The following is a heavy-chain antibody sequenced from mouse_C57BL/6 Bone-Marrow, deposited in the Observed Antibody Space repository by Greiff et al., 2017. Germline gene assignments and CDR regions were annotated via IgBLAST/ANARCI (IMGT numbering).Heavy chain of an antibody. CDR3: ALRRAQPWFAY. V-gene: IGHV1-69*01. Sequence: QVQLQQPGAELVMPGASVKLSCKASGYTFTSYWMPWVKQRPGQGLEWIGEIDPSDSYTNYNQKFKGKSTLTVDKSSSTAYMQLSSLTSEDSAVYYCALRRAQPWFAYWGQGTLVTVSA. CDR2: IDPSDSYT. D-gene: IGHD3-2*02. J-gene: IGHJ3*01. CDR1: GYTFTSYW.